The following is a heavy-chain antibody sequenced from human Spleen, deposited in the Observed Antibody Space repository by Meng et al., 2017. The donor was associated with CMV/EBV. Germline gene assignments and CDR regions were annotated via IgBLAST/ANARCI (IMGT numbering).Heavy chain of an antibody. J-gene: IGHJ5*02. V-gene: IGHV3-23*01. Sequence: SGFTFSSYARTWVRQAPGKGLEWVSAISGSGGSTYYADSVKGRLTISRDNSKNTLYLQMNSLRAEDTAVYYCAKAGTAAADTGWFDPWGQGTLVTVSS. CDR1: GFTFSSYA. CDR2: ISGSGGST. CDR3: AKAGTAAADTGWFDP. D-gene: IGHD6-13*01.